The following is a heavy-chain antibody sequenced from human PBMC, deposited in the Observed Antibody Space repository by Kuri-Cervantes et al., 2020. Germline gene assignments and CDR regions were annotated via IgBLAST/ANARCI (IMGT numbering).Heavy chain of an antibody. Sequence: GESLKISCAASGFTFSSYGMHWVRQAPGKGLEWVAVIWYDGSNKYYADSVKGRFTISRDNSKNTLYLQMNSLRAEDTAVYYCARDKTSSGWRTSGRYYYGMDVWGQGTTVTVSS. V-gene: IGHV3-33*01. CDR2: IWYDGSNK. CDR3: ARDKTSSGWRTSGRYYYGMDV. J-gene: IGHJ6*02. CDR1: GFTFSSYG. D-gene: IGHD6-25*01.